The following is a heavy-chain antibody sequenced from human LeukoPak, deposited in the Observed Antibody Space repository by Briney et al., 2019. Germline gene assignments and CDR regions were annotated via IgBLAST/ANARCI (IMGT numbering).Heavy chain of an antibody. CDR1: GFTFSSYG. CDR3: AKDLESIILWFEEDGVFDY. Sequence: PGGTLRLSCAASGFTFSSYGMSWVRQAPGKGLEWVSAISGSGGSTYYADSVKGRFTISRDNSKNTLYLQMNSLRAEDTAVYYCAKDLESIILWFEEDGVFDYWGQGTLVTVSS. D-gene: IGHD3-10*01. CDR2: ISGSGGST. V-gene: IGHV3-23*01. J-gene: IGHJ4*02.